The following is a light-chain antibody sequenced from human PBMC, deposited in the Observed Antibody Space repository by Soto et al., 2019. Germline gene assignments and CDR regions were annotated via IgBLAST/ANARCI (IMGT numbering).Light chain of an antibody. J-gene: IGLJ1*01. CDR1: SSDIGGYNY. CDR2: DVS. Sequence: QSALTQPASVSGSPGQSITISYTGTSSDIGGYNYVSWYQQHPGKAPKFMIYDVSNRPSGVSNRFSGSKSGNTASLTISGLEAEDEADYYCSSYTISSTLVFGTGTKLTVL. V-gene: IGLV2-14*03. CDR3: SSYTISSTLV.